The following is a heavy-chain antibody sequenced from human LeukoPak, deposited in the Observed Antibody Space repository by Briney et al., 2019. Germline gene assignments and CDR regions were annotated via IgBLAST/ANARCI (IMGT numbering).Heavy chain of an antibody. CDR1: GFTFSSYS. D-gene: IGHD3-10*01. CDR2: ISSSSSYI. CDR3: ASTGIEATYYMDV. Sequence: GGSLRLSCAASGFTFSSYSMNWVRQAPGKGLEWVSSISSSSSYIYYADSVKGRFTISRDNAKNSLYLQMNSLRAEDMAVYYCASTGIEATYYMDVWGKGTTVTVSS. V-gene: IGHV3-21*01. J-gene: IGHJ6*03.